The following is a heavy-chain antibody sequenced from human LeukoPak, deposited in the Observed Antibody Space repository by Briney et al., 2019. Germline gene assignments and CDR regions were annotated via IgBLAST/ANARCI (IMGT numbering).Heavy chain of an antibody. CDR2: INAGNGNT. D-gene: IGHD2-8*02. CDR3: ARGFTGGAFDI. Sequence: ASVKVSCKASGYTFISYIMHWVRQAPGQRLEWMGWINAGNGNTKYSQKFQGRVTITRDTSASTAYMELSSLRSEDTAVYYCARGFTGGAFDIWGQGTMVTVSS. CDR1: GYTFISYI. J-gene: IGHJ3*02. V-gene: IGHV1-3*01.